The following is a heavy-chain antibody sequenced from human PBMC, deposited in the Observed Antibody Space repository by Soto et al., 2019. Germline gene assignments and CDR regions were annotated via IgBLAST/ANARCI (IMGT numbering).Heavy chain of an antibody. D-gene: IGHD4-17*01. V-gene: IGHV4-61*01. CDR3: ASGSDGASVGFYYYDMDD. Sequence: QVQLQESGPGLVKPSDSLSLSCTVSGDSVSSGSYYWSWIRQPPGKGLEWIGFVYYSRSTNYNPASKRRRTISLDKAKKPCSLKLKSGTAADTSVYHCASGSDGASVGFYYYDMDDWGQGTTVTVSS. CDR1: GDSVSSGSYY. CDR2: VYYSRST. J-gene: IGHJ6*02.